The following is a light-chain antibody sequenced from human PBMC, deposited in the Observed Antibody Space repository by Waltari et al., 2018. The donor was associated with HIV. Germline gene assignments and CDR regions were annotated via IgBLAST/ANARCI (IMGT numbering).Light chain of an antibody. J-gene: IGKJ1*01. CDR1: QSISSN. CDR2: DAS. CDR3: QQYNDWLSWT. Sequence: EIVMTQSPATLSVSPGQRATVSCWARQSISSNLAWYQQRPGQAPRLLVYDASTRVAGIPARFSASGFATEFTLTISSLQSEDFAVYYCQQYNDWLSWTFGQGTKVEMK. V-gene: IGKV3-15*01.